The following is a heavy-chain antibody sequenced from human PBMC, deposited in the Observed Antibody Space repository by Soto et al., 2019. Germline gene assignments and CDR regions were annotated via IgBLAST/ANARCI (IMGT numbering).Heavy chain of an antibody. CDR3: ARGPDYGGGYYYYYYMDV. J-gene: IGHJ6*03. CDR1: GFTFSSYA. CDR2: ISSNGGST. V-gene: IGHV3-64*01. D-gene: IGHD4-17*01. Sequence: GGSLRLSCAASGFTFSSYAMHWVRQAPGKGLEYVSAISSNGGSTYYANSVKGRFTISRDNSKNTLYLQMGSLRAEDMAVYYCARGPDYGGGYYYYYYMDVWGKGTTVTVSS.